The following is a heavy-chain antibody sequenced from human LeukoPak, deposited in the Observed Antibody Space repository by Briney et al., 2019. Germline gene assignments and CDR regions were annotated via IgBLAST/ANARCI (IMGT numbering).Heavy chain of an antibody. CDR1: GGSMSSYY. D-gene: IGHD3-10*01. CDR2: IYTSGST. Sequence: PSETLSLTCTVSGGSMSSYYWSWIWQPAGKGLEWIGRIYTSGSTNYNPSLKSRVTMSVDTSKNQFSLKLSSVTAADTAVYYCARDGPTYYYGSGSPRWFDPWGQGTLVTVSS. V-gene: IGHV4-4*07. CDR3: ARDGPTYYYGSGSPRWFDP. J-gene: IGHJ5*02.